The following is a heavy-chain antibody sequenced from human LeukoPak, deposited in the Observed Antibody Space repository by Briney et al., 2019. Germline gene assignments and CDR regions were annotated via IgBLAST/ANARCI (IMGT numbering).Heavy chain of an antibody. D-gene: IGHD4-17*01. Sequence: GGSLRLSCAASGFTFSSYEMNWVRQAPGKGLEWVSYISSSGSTIYYADSVKGRFTISRDNAKNSLYLQMNSLRAEDTAVYYCARESDYGDCPLGYWGQGTLVTVSS. CDR3: ARESDYGDCPLGY. J-gene: IGHJ4*02. CDR1: GFTFSSYE. V-gene: IGHV3-48*03. CDR2: ISSSGSTI.